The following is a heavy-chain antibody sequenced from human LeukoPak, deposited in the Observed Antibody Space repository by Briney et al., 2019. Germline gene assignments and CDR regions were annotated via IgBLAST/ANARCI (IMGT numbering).Heavy chain of an antibody. V-gene: IGHV1-69*13. Sequence: ASVKASCKASGGTFSSYAISWVRQAPGQGLEWMGGIIPIFGTANYAQKFQGRVTITADESTSTAYMELSSLRSEDTAVYYCASETYYYDSSGYYLFDYWGQGTLVTVSS. CDR1: GGTFSSYA. CDR2: IIPIFGTA. CDR3: ASETYYYDSSGYYLFDY. J-gene: IGHJ4*02. D-gene: IGHD3-22*01.